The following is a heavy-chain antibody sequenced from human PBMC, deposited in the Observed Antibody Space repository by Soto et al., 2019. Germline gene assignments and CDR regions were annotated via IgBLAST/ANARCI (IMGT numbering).Heavy chain of an antibody. D-gene: IGHD6-19*01. CDR2: VSHDGRNT. CDR1: GFTFSDYA. CDR3: AKGGRQWLVTSDFNY. V-gene: IGHV3-30*18. Sequence: VQMVESGGCVVQPGRSLRLSCAASGFTFSDYAMHWVRQAPGKGLEWVAVVSHDGRNTHYADSVKGRFTISRDSSNNTVSLEMTSLRAEDTAVYYCAKGGRQWLVTSDFNYWGQGALGTVSS. J-gene: IGHJ4*02.